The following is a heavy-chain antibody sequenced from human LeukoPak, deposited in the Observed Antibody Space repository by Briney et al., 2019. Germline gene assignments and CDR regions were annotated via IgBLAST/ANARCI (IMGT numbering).Heavy chain of an antibody. CDR3: ARDHGSGSYSNYYYYYGMDV. J-gene: IGHJ6*02. CDR1: GGSISIYY. CDR2: IYTSGST. Sequence: PSDTLSLTCTVSGGSISIYYWSWMPRPAGEGLEGIGRIYTSGSTNYNPSLKSPVTLSVDTSKNQFSLKLSSVTAADTAVYYCARDHGSGSYSNYYYYYGMDVWGQGTTVTVSS. V-gene: IGHV4-4*07. D-gene: IGHD3-10*01.